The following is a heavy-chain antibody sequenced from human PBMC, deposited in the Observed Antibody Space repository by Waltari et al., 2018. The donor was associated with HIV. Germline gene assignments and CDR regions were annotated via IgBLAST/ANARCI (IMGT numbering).Heavy chain of an antibody. J-gene: IGHJ6*02. D-gene: IGHD1-26*01. CDR2: IIPILGIA. CDR3: ARVGGDGSSGYYYYGMDV. CDR1: GGTFSSYA. Sequence: QVQLVQSGAEVKKPGSSVKVSCKASGGTFSSYAISWVRQAPGQGLEWMGRIIPILGIANYAQKFQGRVTITADKSTSTAYMELSSLRSEDTAVYYCARVGGDGSSGYYYYGMDVWGQGTTVTVSS. V-gene: IGHV1-69*04.